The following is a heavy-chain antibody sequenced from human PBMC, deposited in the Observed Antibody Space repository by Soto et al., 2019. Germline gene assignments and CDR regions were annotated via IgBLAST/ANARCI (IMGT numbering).Heavy chain of an antibody. CDR3: TKNSAYALDY. Sequence: SETLSLTCDVSRYSINNNNWWSWVRQPPGGGLEGRGELHHGGSTNDNPSLESRATFSVDISKNQFFMKLSSVKAADTAVYYCTKNSAYALDYWGQGTLVTVSS. D-gene: IGHD5-12*01. CDR2: LHHGGST. V-gene: IGHV4-4*02. J-gene: IGHJ4*02. CDR1: RYSINNNNW.